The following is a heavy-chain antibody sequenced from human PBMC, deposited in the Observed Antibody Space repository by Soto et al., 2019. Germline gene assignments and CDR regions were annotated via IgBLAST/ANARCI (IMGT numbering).Heavy chain of an antibody. Sequence: LRLSCAASGFTFSSYAMSWVRQAPGKGLEWVSAISGSGGSTYYADSVKGRFTISRDNSKNTLYLQMNSLRAEDTAVYYCAKDSVIAAAAEGYFDYWGQGTLVTVSS. CDR3: AKDSVIAAAAEGYFDY. CDR2: ISGSGGST. CDR1: GFTFSSYA. J-gene: IGHJ4*02. V-gene: IGHV3-23*01. D-gene: IGHD6-13*01.